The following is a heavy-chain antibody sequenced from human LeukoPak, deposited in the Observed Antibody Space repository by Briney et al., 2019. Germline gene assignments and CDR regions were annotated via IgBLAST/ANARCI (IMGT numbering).Heavy chain of an antibody. CDR2: IYTSGST. Sequence: SETLSLTCTVSGGSISSYYWSWIRHPAGKGLEWIGRIYTSGSTNYNPSLKSRVTMSVDTSKNQFSLKLSSVTAADTAVYYCARVAGDCSGGSCYSNWYFDLWGRGTLVTVSS. CDR1: GGSISSYY. J-gene: IGHJ2*01. D-gene: IGHD2-15*01. CDR3: ARVAGDCSGGSCYSNWYFDL. V-gene: IGHV4-4*07.